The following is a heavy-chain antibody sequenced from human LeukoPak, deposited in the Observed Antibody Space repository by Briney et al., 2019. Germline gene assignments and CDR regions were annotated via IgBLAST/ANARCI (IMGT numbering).Heavy chain of an antibody. CDR3: ARDFRAAMVSDWFDP. CDR2: INPNSGGT. CDR1: GYTFTGYY. V-gene: IGHV1-2*02. D-gene: IGHD5-18*01. Sequence: ASVTVSCKASGYTFTGYYMHWVRQAPGQGLEWMGWINPNSGGTNYAQKFQGRVTITRDTSIRTAYMELSRLRSGDTAVYYCARDFRAAMVSDWFDPWGQGTLVTVSS. J-gene: IGHJ5*02.